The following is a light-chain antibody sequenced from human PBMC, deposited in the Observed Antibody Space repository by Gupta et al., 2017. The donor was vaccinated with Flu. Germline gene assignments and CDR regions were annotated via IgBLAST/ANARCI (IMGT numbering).Light chain of an antibody. CDR2: GAS. V-gene: IGKV3-20*01. CDR3: QQDDGSLWT. Sequence: GTLYLSPGEGATVSCRASQTVTSDYLAWYQQKPGQAPRLLIFGASSRATGVPDRFSGSGSGTKFTLIISRLEPDDFAIYYCQQDDGSLWTFGQGTKVEIK. J-gene: IGKJ1*01. CDR1: QTVTSDY.